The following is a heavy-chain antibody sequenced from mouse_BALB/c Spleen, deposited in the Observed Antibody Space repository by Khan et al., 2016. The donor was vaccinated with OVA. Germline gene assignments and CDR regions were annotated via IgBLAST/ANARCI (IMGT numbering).Heavy chain of an antibody. CDR1: GYSITSEYA. CDR3: ARKDYYDYDPFPY. CDR2: INYSGNT. V-gene: IGHV3-2*02. D-gene: IGHD2-4*01. J-gene: IGHJ3*01. Sequence: EVQLVESGPGLVKPSQSLSLTCTVTGYSITSEYAWNWIRQFPGNKLEWMGYINYSGNTRFNPSLKSRTSITRDTSKNQFFLQLNSVTTEDTATYSCARKDYYDYDPFPYWGQGTLVTVSA.